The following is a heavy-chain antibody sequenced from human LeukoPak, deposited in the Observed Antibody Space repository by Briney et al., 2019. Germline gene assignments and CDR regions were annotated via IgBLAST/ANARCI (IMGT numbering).Heavy chain of an antibody. Sequence: SETLSLTCTVSGGSISSYYWSWIRQPPGKGLEWIGYIYYSGSTNYNPSLKSRVTISVDTSKNQFSLKLSSVTAADTAVYYCARIWGGYSYGYGFVALDIWGQGTMVTVSS. CDR3: ARIWGGYSYGYGFVALDI. D-gene: IGHD5-18*01. V-gene: IGHV4-59*08. CDR2: IYYSGST. CDR1: GGSISSYY. J-gene: IGHJ3*02.